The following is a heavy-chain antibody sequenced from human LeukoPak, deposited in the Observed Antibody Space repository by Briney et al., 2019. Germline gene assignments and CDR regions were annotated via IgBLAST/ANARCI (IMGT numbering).Heavy chain of an antibody. CDR1: GGSISSSSYY. CDR2: IYYSGST. V-gene: IGHV4-39*01. CDR3: ATQYCSGGSCYFYYYYYMDV. D-gene: IGHD2-15*01. J-gene: IGHJ6*03. Sequence: SETLSLTCTVSGGSISSSSYYWGWTRQPPGKGLEWIGSIYYSGSTYYNPSLKSRVTISVDTSKNQFSLKLSSVTAADTAVYYCATQYCSGGSCYFYYYYYMDVWGKGTTVTISS.